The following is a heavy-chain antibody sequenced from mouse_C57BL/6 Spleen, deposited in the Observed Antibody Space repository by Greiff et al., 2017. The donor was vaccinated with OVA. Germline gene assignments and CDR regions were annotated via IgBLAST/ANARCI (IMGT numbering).Heavy chain of an antibody. J-gene: IGHJ2*01. Sequence: VQLQQPGAELVMPGASVKLSCKASGYTFTSYWMHWVKQRPGQGLEWIGEIDPSDSYTNYNQKFKGKSTLTVDKSSSPAYMQLSSLTSEDSAVYYCARRSNYYFDYWGQGTTLTVSS. D-gene: IGHD2-5*01. V-gene: IGHV1-69*01. CDR1: GYTFTSYW. CDR2: IDPSDSYT. CDR3: ARRSNYYFDY.